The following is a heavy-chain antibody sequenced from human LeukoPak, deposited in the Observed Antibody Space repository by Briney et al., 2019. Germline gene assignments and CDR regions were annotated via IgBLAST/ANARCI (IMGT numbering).Heavy chain of an antibody. CDR3: ATLWRLGASTGEAFDI. V-gene: IGHV4-59*01. J-gene: IGHJ3*02. CDR1: GESISGFY. D-gene: IGHD1-26*01. Sequence: SETLSLTCTVSGESISGFYWTWIRQPPGKGLEWIGYIYYSGSTNYNPSVKSRVTMSVDTSKNQFSLKLNSVTAADTAVYYCATLWRLGASTGEAFDIWGQGTMVTVSS. CDR2: IYYSGST.